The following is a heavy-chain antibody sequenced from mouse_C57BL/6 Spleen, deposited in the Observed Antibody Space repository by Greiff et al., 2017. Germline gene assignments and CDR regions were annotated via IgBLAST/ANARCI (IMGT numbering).Heavy chain of an antibody. Sequence: VKLVESGPGLVAPSQSLSITCTVSGFSLTSYAISWVRQPPGKGLEWLGVIWTGGGTHYNSALKSRLSISKDNSKSQVFLKMNSMQTDDTARYYCARNKGDYSLDYWGQGTTLTVSS. CDR2: IWTGGGT. J-gene: IGHJ2*01. V-gene: IGHV2-9-1*01. CDR1: GFSLTSYA. D-gene: IGHD2-12*01. CDR3: ARNKGDYSLDY.